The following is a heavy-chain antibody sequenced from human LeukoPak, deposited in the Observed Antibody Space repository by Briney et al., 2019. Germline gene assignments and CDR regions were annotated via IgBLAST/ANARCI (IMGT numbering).Heavy chain of an antibody. Sequence: SETLSLTCAVYGGSFSGYYWSWIRQPPGKGLEWIGYIYYRGSTYYNPSLKSRLTMSVDTSKNQFSLKLTSVTAADTAVYYCARSHRLGELSLFFWGQGTLVTVSS. CDR1: GGSFSGYY. J-gene: IGHJ4*02. D-gene: IGHD3-16*02. CDR2: IYYRGST. CDR3: ARSHRLGELSLFF. V-gene: IGHV4-34*09.